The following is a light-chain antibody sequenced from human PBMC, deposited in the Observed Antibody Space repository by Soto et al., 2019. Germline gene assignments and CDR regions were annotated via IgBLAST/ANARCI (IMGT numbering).Light chain of an antibody. V-gene: IGKV3-20*01. CDR3: QQYDSSPKT. CDR2: GAS. Sequence: EIVLTQSPATLSLSPVARATLSFRAIHSVNNYLAWYQQKPGQAPRLLIYGASSRATGIPDRFSGSGSGTDFTLTISRLEPEDFAVYYCQQYDSSPKTFGQGTKVDIK. CDR1: HSVNNY. J-gene: IGKJ1*01.